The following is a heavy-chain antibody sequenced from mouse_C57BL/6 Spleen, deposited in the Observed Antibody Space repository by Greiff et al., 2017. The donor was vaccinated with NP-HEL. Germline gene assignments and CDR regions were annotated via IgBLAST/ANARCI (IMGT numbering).Heavy chain of an antibody. J-gene: IGHJ4*01. D-gene: IGHD3-2*02. V-gene: IGHV3-3*01. CDR3: ARSDSSGDGAMDY. CDR1: GFSINSDCY. CDR2: TFYSGIT. Sequence: VQLQQSGPSLVRPSQTLSLSCTATGFSINSDCYWIWIRQFPGNKLEYIGYTFYSGITYYNPSLESRTYITRDTSTNPFSLKLSSVTTEDTATYYCARSDSSGDGAMDYWGQGTSVTVSS.